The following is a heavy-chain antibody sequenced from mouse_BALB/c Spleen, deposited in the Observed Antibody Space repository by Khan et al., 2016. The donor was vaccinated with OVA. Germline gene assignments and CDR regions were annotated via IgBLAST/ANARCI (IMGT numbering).Heavy chain of an antibody. CDR1: GFNIKDYY. V-gene: IGHV14-1*02. D-gene: IGHD2-14*01. J-gene: IGHJ3*01. CDR2: IDPENGNT. Sequence: EVQLKESGAEFVRPGALVKLSCKASGFNIKDYYMHWVKQRPEQGLEWIGWIDPENGNTIYDPKFQDKASITADTSSNTAYLQLSGLTSEDTAVYYCARGEVRFAYWGQGTLVTVSA. CDR3: ARGEVRFAY.